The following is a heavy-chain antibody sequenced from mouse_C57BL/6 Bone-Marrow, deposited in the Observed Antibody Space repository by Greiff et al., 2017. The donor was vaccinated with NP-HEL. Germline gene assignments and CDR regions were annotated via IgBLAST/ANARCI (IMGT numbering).Heavy chain of an antibody. CDR1: GFTFSSYA. D-gene: IGHD1-1*01. Sequence: EVKLVESGGGLVKPGGSLKLSCAASGFTFSSYAMSWVRQTPEKRLEWVATISDGGSYTYYPDNVKGRFTISRDNAKNNLYLQMSHLKSEDTAMYYCARGRTVVATPYYYAMDYWGQGTSVTVSS. CDR2: ISDGGSYT. V-gene: IGHV5-4*03. CDR3: ARGRTVVATPYYYAMDY. J-gene: IGHJ4*01.